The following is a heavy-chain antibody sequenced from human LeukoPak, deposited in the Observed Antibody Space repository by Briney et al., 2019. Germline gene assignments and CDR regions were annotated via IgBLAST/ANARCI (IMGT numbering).Heavy chain of an antibody. CDR2: IIPIFGTA. CDR1: GGTFSSYA. V-gene: IGHV1-69*05. D-gene: IGHD4-23*01. J-gene: IGHJ5*02. Sequence: GASVKVSCKASGGTFSSYAISWVRQAPGQGLEWMGGIIPIFGTANYAQKFQGRVTITRDTSASTAYMELSSLRSEDTAVYYCARVLYGGNSRTHPFDPWGQGTLVTVSS. CDR3: ARVLYGGNSRTHPFDP.